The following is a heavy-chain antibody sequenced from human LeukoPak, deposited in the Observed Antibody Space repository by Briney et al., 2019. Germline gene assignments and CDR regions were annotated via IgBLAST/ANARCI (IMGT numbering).Heavy chain of an antibody. D-gene: IGHD2-21*02. CDR3: ARIVVVTATNWYFDL. CDR1: GFTFSSFG. J-gene: IGHJ2*01. CDR2: TWYDGSNK. Sequence: PGGSLRLSCAASGFTFSSFGMHWVRQAPGKGLEWVAFTWYDGSNKYYADSVKGRFTISRGNSKNTLYLQMNSLRAEDTAVYYCARIVVVTATNWYFDLWGRGTLVTVSS. V-gene: IGHV3-33*01.